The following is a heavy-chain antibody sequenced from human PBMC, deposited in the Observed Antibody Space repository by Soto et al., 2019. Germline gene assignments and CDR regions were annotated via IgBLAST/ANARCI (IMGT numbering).Heavy chain of an antibody. Sequence: QVQLVESGGGVVQPGRSLRLSCAASGFTFSSYGMHWVRQAPGKGLEWVAVIWYDGSNKYYADSVKGRFTISRDNSKNTLYLQMSSLRAEDTAVYYCARDYWGGYSNYYYGMDVWGQGTTVTVSS. CDR3: ARDYWGGYSNYYYGMDV. CDR2: IWYDGSNK. CDR1: GFTFSSYG. V-gene: IGHV3-33*01. D-gene: IGHD4-4*01. J-gene: IGHJ6*02.